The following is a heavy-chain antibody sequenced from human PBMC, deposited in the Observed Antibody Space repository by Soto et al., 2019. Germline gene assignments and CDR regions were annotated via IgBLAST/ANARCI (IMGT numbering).Heavy chain of an antibody. J-gene: IGHJ4*02. V-gene: IGHV3-23*01. CDR1: GFTFSSYA. Sequence: GGSLRLSCAASGFTFSSYAMSWVRQAPGKGLEWVSAISGSGGSTYYADSVKGRFTISRDNSKNTPYLQMNSLRAEDTAVYYCAKDPDSSWPEQAFDYWGQGTLVTVSS. D-gene: IGHD6-13*01. CDR2: ISGSGGST. CDR3: AKDPDSSWPEQAFDY.